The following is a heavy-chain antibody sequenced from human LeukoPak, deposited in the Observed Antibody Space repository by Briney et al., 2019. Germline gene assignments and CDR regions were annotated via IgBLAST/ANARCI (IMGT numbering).Heavy chain of an antibody. J-gene: IGHJ4*02. V-gene: IGHV4-39*07. D-gene: IGHD2-21*02. CDR1: GGSISSSSYY. Sequence: PSETLSLTCIVSGGSISSSSYYWGWIRQPPGKGLEWIGSIYYSGSTYYNPSLKSRVTISVDTSKNQFSLKLSSVTAADTAVYYCARGCGGDCPYYFDYWGQGTLVTVSS. CDR2: IYYSGST. CDR3: ARGCGGDCPYYFDY.